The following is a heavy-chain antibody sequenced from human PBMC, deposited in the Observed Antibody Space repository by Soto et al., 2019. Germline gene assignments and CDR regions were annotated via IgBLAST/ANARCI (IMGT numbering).Heavy chain of an antibody. CDR2: IYWDDDK. D-gene: IGHD3-16*02. Sequence: SGPTLVNPTQTLTLTCTFSGFSLSTSGVGVGWIRQLPGKALEWLALIYWDDDKRYSPSLKSRLTITKDTSKNQVVLTMTNMDPVDTATYYCAHTSMITFGGVIVPPSGYWGQGTLVTVSS. CDR1: GFSLSTSGVG. J-gene: IGHJ4*02. V-gene: IGHV2-5*02. CDR3: AHTSMITFGGVIVPPSGY.